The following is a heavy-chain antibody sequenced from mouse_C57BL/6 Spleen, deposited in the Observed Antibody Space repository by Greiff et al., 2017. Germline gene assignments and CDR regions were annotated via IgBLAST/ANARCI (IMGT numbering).Heavy chain of an antibody. CDR2: INPSNGGT. V-gene: IGHV1-53*01. Sequence: ASGYTFTSYWMHWVKQRPGQGLEWIGNINPSNGGTNYNEKFKSKATLTVDKSSSTAYMQLSSLTSEDSAVYYCARGTSSYPLVYWGQGTTLTVSS. CDR3: ARGTSSYPLVY. D-gene: IGHD2-10*01. CDR1: GYTFTSYW. J-gene: IGHJ2*01.